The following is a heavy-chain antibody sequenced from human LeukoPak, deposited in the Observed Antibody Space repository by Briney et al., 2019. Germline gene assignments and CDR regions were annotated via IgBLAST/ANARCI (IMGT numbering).Heavy chain of an antibody. J-gene: IGHJ4*02. CDR1: GFTFSTYW. Sequence: GRSLRLSCAASGFTFSTYWMSWVRQAPGKGLEWVANIKQDGSEKYYVDSVAGRFTISRDNAKNSLFLQMNSLRAEDTAVFYCARVAGGIPDYWGQGTLVTVSS. CDR2: IKQDGSEK. CDR3: ARVAGGIPDY. V-gene: IGHV3-7*01. D-gene: IGHD6-19*01.